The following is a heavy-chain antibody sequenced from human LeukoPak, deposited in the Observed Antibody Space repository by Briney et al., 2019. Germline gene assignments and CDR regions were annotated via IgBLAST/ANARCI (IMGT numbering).Heavy chain of an antibody. V-gene: IGHV3-21*01. CDR1: GFTFSSYS. CDR3: ASRCTSTSCWGVDY. Sequence: GRSLRLSCAASGFTFSSYSMNWVRQPPGKGLEWVSSISSNSSYIYYADSVKGRFTITRDNAQNSLYLQMNSLRAEDTAVYYCASRCTSTSCWGVDYWGQGTLVTVSS. D-gene: IGHD2-2*01. J-gene: IGHJ4*02. CDR2: ISSNSSYI.